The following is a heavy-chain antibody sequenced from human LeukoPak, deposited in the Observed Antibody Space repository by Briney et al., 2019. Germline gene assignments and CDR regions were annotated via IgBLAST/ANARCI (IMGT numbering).Heavy chain of an antibody. V-gene: IGHV1-2*02. CDR1: GYPFTDYF. CDR2: ISPNSGGT. D-gene: IGHD3-22*01. CDR3: ARDMRRRYYDSSGYYG. Sequence: ASVKVSCKASGYPFTDYFIYWVRQAPGQGLEWMGWISPNSGGTHYVQKFQGSVSMTSDTSISTAYMELSRLRSDDTAVYYCARDMRRRYYDSSGYYGWGQGTLVTVSS. J-gene: IGHJ4*02.